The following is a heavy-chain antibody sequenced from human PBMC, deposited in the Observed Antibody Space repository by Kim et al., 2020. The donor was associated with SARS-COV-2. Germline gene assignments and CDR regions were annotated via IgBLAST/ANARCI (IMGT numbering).Heavy chain of an antibody. CDR1: GFTFSSYA. J-gene: IGHJ6*02. CDR2: ISGSGGST. CDR3: AKRTVVPATYYYYGMDV. V-gene: IGHV3-23*01. D-gene: IGHD2-2*01. Sequence: GGSLRLSCAASGFTFSSYAMSWVRQAPGKGLEWVSAISGSGGSTYYADSVKGRFTISRDNSKNTLYLQMNSLRAEDTAVYYCAKRTVVPATYYYYGMDVWGQGTTVTVSS.